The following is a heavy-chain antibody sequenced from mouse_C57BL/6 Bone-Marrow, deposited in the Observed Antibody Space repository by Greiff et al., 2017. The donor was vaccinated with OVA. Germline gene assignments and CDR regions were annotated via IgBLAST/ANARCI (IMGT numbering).Heavy chain of an antibody. V-gene: IGHV2-9-1*01. CDR3: ARNRGYGSDWYFDV. J-gene: IGHJ1*03. D-gene: IGHD1-1*01. CDR1: GFSLTSYA. CDR2: IWTGGGT. Sequence: VQLVESGPGLVAPSQSLSITCTVSGFSLTSYAISWVRQPPGKGLEWLGVIWTGGGTNYNSALKSRLSISKDNSKSQVFLKMNSLQTDDTARYYCARNRGYGSDWYFDVWGTGTTVTVSS.